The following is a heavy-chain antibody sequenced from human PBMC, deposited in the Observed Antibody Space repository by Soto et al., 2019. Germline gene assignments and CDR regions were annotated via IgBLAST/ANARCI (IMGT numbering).Heavy chain of an antibody. V-gene: IGHV3-15*01. CDR1: GFTFSNAW. CDR3: TTDSIVVVVAANGAGY. CDR2: IKSKTDGGTT. D-gene: IGHD2-15*01. J-gene: IGHJ4*02. Sequence: GGSLRLSCAASGFTFSNAWMSWVRQAPGKGLEWVGRIKSKTDGGTTDYAAPVKGRFTISRDDSKNTLYLQMNSLKTEDTAVYYCTTDSIVVVVAANGAGYWGQGTLVTVSS.